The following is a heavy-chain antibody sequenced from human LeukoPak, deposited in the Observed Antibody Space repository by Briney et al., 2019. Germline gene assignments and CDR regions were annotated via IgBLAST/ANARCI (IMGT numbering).Heavy chain of an antibody. J-gene: IGHJ4*02. CDR2: ISYDGSNK. V-gene: IGHV3-30-3*01. CDR3: ARENYCPDY. CDR1: GFTFSSYA. Sequence: GGSLRLSCAASGFTFSSYAMHWVRQAPGKGLEWVAVISYDGSNKYYADSVKGRFTISRDNSKNTLYLQVNSLRAEDTAVYYCARENYCPDYWGQGTLVTVSS. D-gene: IGHD1-7*01.